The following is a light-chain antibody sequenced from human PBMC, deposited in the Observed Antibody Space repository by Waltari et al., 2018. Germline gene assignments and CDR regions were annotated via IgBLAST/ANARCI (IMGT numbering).Light chain of an antibody. V-gene: IGKV3-20*01. Sequence: EIVLTQSPGTLSLSPGDRATLPCRASQSVSRTLAWYQQKPGQAPRLLIYDASSRATGIPDRFSGSGSGTDFSLTISRLEPEDCAVYYCQKYGTLPATFGQGTKVEIK. CDR1: QSVSRT. CDR2: DAS. CDR3: QKYGTLPAT. J-gene: IGKJ1*01.